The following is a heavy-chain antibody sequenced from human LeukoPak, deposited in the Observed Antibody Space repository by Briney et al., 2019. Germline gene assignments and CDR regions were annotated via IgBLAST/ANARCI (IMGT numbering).Heavy chain of an antibody. CDR1: GFTFSGSA. J-gene: IGHJ5*02. CDR2: IRSKANSYAT. D-gene: IGHD6-13*01. V-gene: IGHV3-73*01. Sequence: GGSLRLSCAASGFTFSGSAMHWVRQASGKGLEWVGRIRSKANSYATAYAASVKGRFTISRDDSKNTAYLQMNSLKTEDTAVYYRTRRGAAAGTVWWFDPWGQGTLVTVSS. CDR3: TRRGAAAGTVWWFDP.